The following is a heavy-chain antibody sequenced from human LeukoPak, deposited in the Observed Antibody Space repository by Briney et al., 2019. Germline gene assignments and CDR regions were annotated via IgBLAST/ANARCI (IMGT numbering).Heavy chain of an antibody. J-gene: IGHJ4*02. Sequence: GEFLKISCKGSGNLSGYRIGWVRHMSGKGLEGMGIIYPTDSNTKYSPSFQGQVTMSVDKSINTAYLQWSSLKASDTAMYYCARQGHSSGWSFDYWGQGTQVTISS. V-gene: IGHV5-51*01. CDR3: ARQGHSSGWSFDY. CDR1: GNLSGYR. CDR2: IYPTDSNT. D-gene: IGHD6-19*01.